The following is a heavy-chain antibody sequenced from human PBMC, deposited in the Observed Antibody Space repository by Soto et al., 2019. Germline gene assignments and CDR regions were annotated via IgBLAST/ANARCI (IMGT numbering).Heavy chain of an antibody. J-gene: IGHJ6*02. V-gene: IGHV5-10-1*01. CDR2: IDPSDSYT. D-gene: IGHD6-19*01. Sequence: GESLKISCKGSGYSFTSYWISWVRQMPGKGLEWMGRIDPSDSYTNYGPSFQGHVTISADKSISTAYPQWSSLKASDTAMYYCARRRGSYSSGWYYYYGMDVWGQGTTVTVSS. CDR1: GYSFTSYW. CDR3: ARRRGSYSSGWYYYYGMDV.